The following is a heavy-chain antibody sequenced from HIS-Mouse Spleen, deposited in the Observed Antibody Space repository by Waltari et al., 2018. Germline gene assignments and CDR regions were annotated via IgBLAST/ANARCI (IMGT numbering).Heavy chain of an antibody. CDR3: ARDLGYSSSSEVWFDP. J-gene: IGHJ5*02. V-gene: IGHV3-74*01. CDR2: IKSDGRST. CDR1: GSTSSGYW. Sequence: EVQLVESGGGLVQPGGSLSLSFAPSGSTSSGYWMNWVRQAPGKGRVWVARIKSDGRSTSYEDSVKGRFTISRDNAKNTLYLQMNSLRAEDTAVYYCARDLGYSSSSEVWFDPWGQGTLVTVSS. D-gene: IGHD6-6*01.